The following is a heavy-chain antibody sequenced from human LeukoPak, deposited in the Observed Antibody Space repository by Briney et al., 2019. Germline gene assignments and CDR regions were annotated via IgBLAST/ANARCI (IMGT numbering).Heavy chain of an antibody. V-gene: IGHV4-39*07. CDR3: ARDSAYSGTYTPDVFDV. Sequence: SSETLSLTCTVSGGSISSGDYYWSWIRQPPGKGLEWIASIHYSGTTYYNPSLDSRISTSVDTSKNQFSLRLSSVTAADTAVFYCARDSAYSGTYTPDVFDVWGQGTMVTVSS. CDR2: IHYSGTT. J-gene: IGHJ3*01. CDR1: GGSISSGDYY. D-gene: IGHD1-26*01.